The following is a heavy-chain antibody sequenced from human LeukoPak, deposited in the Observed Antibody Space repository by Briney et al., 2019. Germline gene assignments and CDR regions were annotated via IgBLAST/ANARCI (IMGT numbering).Heavy chain of an antibody. Sequence: PGGSLRLSCAASGFTFSSYWMHWVRQAPGKGLVWVSRINSDGSSTSYADSVKGRFTISRDNAKNTLYLQMNSLRAEDTAVYYCAREVSSGWNYFDYWGQGTLVTVSS. CDR2: INSDGSST. CDR1: GFTFSSYW. V-gene: IGHV3-74*01. D-gene: IGHD6-19*01. CDR3: AREVSSGWNYFDY. J-gene: IGHJ4*02.